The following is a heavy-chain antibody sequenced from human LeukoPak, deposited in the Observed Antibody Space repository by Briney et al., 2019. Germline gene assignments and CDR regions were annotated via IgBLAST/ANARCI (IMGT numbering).Heavy chain of an antibody. CDR2: ISSSGGST. Sequence: GGSLRLSCSASGFIFSSYAMHWVRQAPGKRLEYVSAISSSGGSTYYADSVKGRFTISRDNAKNTLYLQMSSLRAEDTAVYYCVKGVVVAASVWEYFQHWGQGTLVTVSS. J-gene: IGHJ1*01. CDR3: VKGVVVAASVWEYFQH. CDR1: GFIFSSYA. D-gene: IGHD2-15*01. V-gene: IGHV3-64D*09.